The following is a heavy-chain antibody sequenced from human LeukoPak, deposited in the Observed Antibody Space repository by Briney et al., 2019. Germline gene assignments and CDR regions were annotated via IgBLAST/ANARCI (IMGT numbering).Heavy chain of an antibody. CDR3: ATYTHWVAGNV. V-gene: IGHV3-7*01. J-gene: IGHJ6*02. D-gene: IGHD2-2*02. CDR1: GFTFSSYG. CDR2: IKEDGSEK. Sequence: QPGGSLRLSCAASGFTFSSYGMHWVRQAPGKGLEGVAAIKEDGSEKGYVDSVKGRFTISRDNAKNSLYLQMNSLRAEDTAVYYCATYTHWVAGNVWGQGTSVSVSS.